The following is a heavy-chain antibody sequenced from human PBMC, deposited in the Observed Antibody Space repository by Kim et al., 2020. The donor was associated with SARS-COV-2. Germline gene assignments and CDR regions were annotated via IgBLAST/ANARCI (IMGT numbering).Heavy chain of an antibody. Sequence: KGRFTISRDDSKNTLYLQMNSLKTEDTAVYYCTTRVLGYCSGGSCYILDYWGQGTLVTVSS. V-gene: IGHV3-15*01. D-gene: IGHD2-15*01. CDR3: TTRVLGYCSGGSCYILDY. J-gene: IGHJ4*02.